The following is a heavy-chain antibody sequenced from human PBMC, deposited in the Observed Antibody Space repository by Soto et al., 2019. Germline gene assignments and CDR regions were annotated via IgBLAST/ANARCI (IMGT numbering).Heavy chain of an antibody. CDR3: ATVVNDAFDI. CDR2: IIPIFGTA. J-gene: IGHJ3*02. Sequence: RASVKVSCKASGGTFSSYAISWVRQAPGQGLEWMGGIIPIFGTANYAQKFQGRVTITADKSTSTAYMELSSLRSEDTAVYYCATVVNDAFDIWGQGTMVTVSS. CDR1: GGTFSSYA. V-gene: IGHV1-69*06. D-gene: IGHD2-15*01.